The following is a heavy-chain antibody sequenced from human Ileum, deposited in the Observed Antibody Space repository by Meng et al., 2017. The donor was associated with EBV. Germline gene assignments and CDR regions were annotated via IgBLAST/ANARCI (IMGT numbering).Heavy chain of an antibody. Sequence: VESQEAGPGLVKPSGTLSLTCAVACAYSGSSYWWTWVRQPPEKGLEWIGEIYHSGSTNYNPSLKSRLTLSVDKSKSQFSLELISVTAADTAVYYCARGRRFGSGRYALDYWGQGTLVTVSS. CDR2: IYHSGST. D-gene: IGHD3-10*01. V-gene: IGHV4-4*02. CDR3: ARGRRFGSGRYALDY. CDR1: CAYSGSSYW. J-gene: IGHJ4*02.